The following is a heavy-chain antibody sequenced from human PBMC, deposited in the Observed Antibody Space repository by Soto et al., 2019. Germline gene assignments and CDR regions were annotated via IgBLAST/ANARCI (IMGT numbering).Heavy chain of an antibody. D-gene: IGHD5-18*01. CDR2: IFHTGST. V-gene: IGHV4-59*01. CDR1: GGSINSFY. J-gene: IGHJ4*02. Sequence: PSETLSLTCTVSGGSINSFYWGWIRQSPGKGLEWMGYIFHTGSTNYNPSFRGRIFFSVDTQKRQLSLRLTSVTAADTAVYYCARGMGQYGYYSDYWGQGTRVTVSS. CDR3: ARGMGQYGYYSDY.